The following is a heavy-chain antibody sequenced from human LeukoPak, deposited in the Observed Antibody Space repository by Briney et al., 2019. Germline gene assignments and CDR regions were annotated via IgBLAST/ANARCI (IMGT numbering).Heavy chain of an antibody. Sequence: ASVKVSCKASGYSFTSHYMHWVRQAPGQGLEWMGLINPRGTATRYAESFQGRLTLTRDLSTSTDYMELSSLRSDDTAVYYCARIRGSLEWLLKVHYYYYMDVWGRGTTVTVSS. J-gene: IGHJ6*03. CDR2: INPRGTAT. CDR3: ARIRGSLEWLLKVHYYYYMDV. V-gene: IGHV1-46*01. D-gene: IGHD3-3*01. CDR1: GYSFTSHY.